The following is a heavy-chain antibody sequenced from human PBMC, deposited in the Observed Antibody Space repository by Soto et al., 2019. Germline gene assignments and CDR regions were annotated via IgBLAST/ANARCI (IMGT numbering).Heavy chain of an antibody. CDR1: GYSFTSYW. V-gene: IGHV5-51*01. Sequence: PGESLKISCKGSGYSFTSYWIAWVRQMPGKGLECMGIIYPGDSDTRYSPSFEGQVTISADKSINTAYLQWSSLKASDSAMYYCARTFDTSGWYDHWGQGTLVIAPQ. D-gene: IGHD6-19*01. J-gene: IGHJ5*02. CDR3: ARTFDTSGWYDH. CDR2: IYPGDSDT.